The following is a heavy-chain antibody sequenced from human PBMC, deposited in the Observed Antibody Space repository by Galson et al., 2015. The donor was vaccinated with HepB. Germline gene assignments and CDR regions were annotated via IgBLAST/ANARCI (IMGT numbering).Heavy chain of an antibody. CDR2: IYPGDSDT. CDR3: ASPSTGSGLPSGLVV. J-gene: IGHJ4*02. Sequence: QSGAEVKKPGESLEISCKGSGYSFTSYWIGWVRQMPGKGLEWMGIIYPGDSDTRYSPSFQGQVTISADKSISTAYLKWSSLKASATAMYYWASPSTGSGLPSGLVVWGQGTLLTVSS. V-gene: IGHV5-51*03. CDR1: GYSFTSYW. D-gene: IGHD6-19*01.